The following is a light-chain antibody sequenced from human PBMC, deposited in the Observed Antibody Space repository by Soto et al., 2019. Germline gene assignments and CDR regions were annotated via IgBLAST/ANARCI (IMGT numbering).Light chain of an antibody. CDR3: SSYTNSSTYV. CDR2: EVS. Sequence: QSVLTQPASVSGSPGQSITISCTGTSNDIGGYNYVSWYQQHLGKAPKLMIYEVSNRPSGISNRFSASKSGNAASLTISGLQAEDEADYYCSSYTNSSTYVFGTGTKLTVL. J-gene: IGLJ1*01. V-gene: IGLV2-14*01. CDR1: SNDIGGYNY.